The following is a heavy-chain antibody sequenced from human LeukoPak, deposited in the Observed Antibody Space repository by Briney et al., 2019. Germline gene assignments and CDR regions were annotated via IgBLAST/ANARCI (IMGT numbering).Heavy chain of an antibody. D-gene: IGHD4-11*01. Sequence: PSETLSLTCAVSGYSIISGYYWGWIRQPPGKGLEWIGSIYHSGSTYYNPSLKSRVTISVDTSKNQFSLKLSSVTAADTAVYYCARGTATVITYYYYYMDVWGKGTTVTVSS. CDR2: IYHSGST. V-gene: IGHV4-38-2*01. CDR3: ARGTATVITYYYYYMDV. J-gene: IGHJ6*03. CDR1: GYSIISGYY.